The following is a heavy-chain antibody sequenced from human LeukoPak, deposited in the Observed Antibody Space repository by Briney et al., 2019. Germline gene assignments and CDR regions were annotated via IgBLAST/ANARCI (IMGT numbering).Heavy chain of an antibody. Sequence: ASVKVSCKASGYTFTSYGISWVRQAPGQGLEWMGWISAYNGNANYAQKLQGRVTMTTDTSTSTAYMELRSLRSDDTAVYYCARDDPYCTNGVCFSGWFDPWGQGTLVTVS. D-gene: IGHD2-8*01. V-gene: IGHV1-18*01. CDR1: GYTFTSYG. J-gene: IGHJ5*02. CDR3: ARDDPYCTNGVCFSGWFDP. CDR2: ISAYNGNA.